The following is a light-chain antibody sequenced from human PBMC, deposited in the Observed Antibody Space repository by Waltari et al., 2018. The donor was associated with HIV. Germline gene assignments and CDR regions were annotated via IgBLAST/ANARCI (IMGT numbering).Light chain of an antibody. CDR3: LSADSSGSYV. V-gene: IGLV3-25*03. CDR1: ASPKPY. CDR2: KNT. J-gene: IGLJ1*01. Sequence: SSELTQPPSVSVSPGQTARITCSGDASPKPYTHWFQQKPGQAPVGGIHKNTERPSGIPERCAASRSGTTVTLTISGVQADDEADYYCLSADSSGSYVFGPGTTVTVL.